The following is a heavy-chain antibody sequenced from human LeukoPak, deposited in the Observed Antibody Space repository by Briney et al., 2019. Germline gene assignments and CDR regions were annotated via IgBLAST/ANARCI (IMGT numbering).Heavy chain of an antibody. CDR1: GFTFSSYG. D-gene: IGHD3-16*01. V-gene: IGHV3-33*06. CDR3: AKLAKGDDAFDI. CDR2: IWYDGSNK. J-gene: IGHJ3*02. Sequence: LSCAASGFTFSSYGMHWVRQAPGKGLEWVAVIWYDGSNKYYADSVKGRFTIYRDNSKNTLYLQMNSLRAEDTAVYYCAKLAKGDDAFDIWGQGTMVTVSS.